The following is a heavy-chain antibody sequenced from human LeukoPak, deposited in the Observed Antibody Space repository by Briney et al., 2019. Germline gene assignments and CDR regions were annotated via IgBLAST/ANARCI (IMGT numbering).Heavy chain of an antibody. Sequence: GGSLRLSCAASGFTFSSYAMHWVRQAPGKGLEWVAVISYDGSNKYYADSVKGRFTISRDNSKNTLYLQMNSLRAEDTAVYYCACGWYRDYWGQGTLVTVSS. CDR1: GFTFSSYA. J-gene: IGHJ4*02. CDR3: ACGWYRDY. CDR2: ISYDGSNK. D-gene: IGHD6-19*01. V-gene: IGHV3-30-3*01.